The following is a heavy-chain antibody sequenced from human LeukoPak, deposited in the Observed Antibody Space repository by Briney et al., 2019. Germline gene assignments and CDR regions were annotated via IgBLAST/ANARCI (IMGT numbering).Heavy chain of an antibody. CDR3: ASPFIAELVISR. Sequence: GSLRLSCAASGFTFSSYAMHWVRQAPGKGLEWVAVISHDGSNKYYADSVKGRFTISRDNSKNTLYLQMNSLRAEDTAVYYCASPFIAELVISRWGQGTLVTVSS. CDR1: GFTFSSYA. J-gene: IGHJ4*02. V-gene: IGHV3-30*04. CDR2: ISHDGSNK. D-gene: IGHD6-6*01.